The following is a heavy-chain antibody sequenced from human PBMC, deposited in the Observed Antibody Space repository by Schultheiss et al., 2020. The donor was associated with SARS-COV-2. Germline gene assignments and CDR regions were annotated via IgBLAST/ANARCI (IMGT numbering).Heavy chain of an antibody. CDR2: IWYDGSKT. CDR3: VRRLSEGGGLLIDY. J-gene: IGHJ4*02. Sequence: GGSLRLSCAVSGVTFSSYGMHWVRQSPGKGLEWVAFIWYDGSKTYYADSVKGRFTISRDNSRNTLYLQMNSLRAGDTAVYYCVRRLSEGGGLLIDYWGQGTLVTVSS. V-gene: IGHV3-33*01. CDR1: GVTFSSYG. D-gene: IGHD3/OR15-3a*01.